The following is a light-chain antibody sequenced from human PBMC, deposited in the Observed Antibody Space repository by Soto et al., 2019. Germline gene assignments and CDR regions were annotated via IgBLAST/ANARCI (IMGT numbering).Light chain of an antibody. CDR2: DAS. J-gene: IGKJ2*01. Sequence: EIVLTQSPGTLSLSPGERATLSCRASQSVSSYLAWYQQKPGQAPRLLIYDASSRATGIPDRFSGSGSGTDFTLTISRLEPEDFAVYYCQQYGSSYTFGQGNKLEL. CDR1: QSVSSY. CDR3: QQYGSSYT. V-gene: IGKV3-20*01.